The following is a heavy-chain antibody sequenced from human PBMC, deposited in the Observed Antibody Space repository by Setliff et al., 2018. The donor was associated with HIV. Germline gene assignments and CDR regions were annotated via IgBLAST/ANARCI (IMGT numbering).Heavy chain of an antibody. CDR2: IYTSGST. D-gene: IGHD2-21*02. CDR1: GGSISSYY. V-gene: IGHV4-4*09. CDR3: ARLSGDYYYFDY. J-gene: IGHJ4*02. Sequence: SETLSLTCTVSGGSISSYYWSWIRQPPGKGLEWIGYIYTSGSTNYNPSLKSRVTISLDTSKNQFSLKLTSVTAADAAVYYCARLSGDYYYFDYWGQGTLVTVS.